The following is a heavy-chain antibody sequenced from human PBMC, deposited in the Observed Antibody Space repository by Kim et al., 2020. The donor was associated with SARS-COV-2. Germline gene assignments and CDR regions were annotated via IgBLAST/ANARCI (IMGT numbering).Heavy chain of an antibody. CDR1: GFTFSSYG. Sequence: GGSLRLSCAASGFTFSSYGMHWVRQAPGKGLEWVAVIWYDGSNKYYADSVKGRFTISRDNSKNTLYLQMNSLRAADTAVYYCARGLHRTVVPAAIFAYW. D-gene: IGHD2-2*01. CDR3: ARGLHRTVVPAAIFAY. J-gene: IGHJ4*01. V-gene: IGHV3-33*01. CDR2: IWYDGSNK.